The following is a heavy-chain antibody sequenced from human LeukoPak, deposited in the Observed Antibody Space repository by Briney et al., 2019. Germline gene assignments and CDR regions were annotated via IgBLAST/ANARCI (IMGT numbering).Heavy chain of an antibody. V-gene: IGHV4-39*01. J-gene: IGHJ3*02. CDR3: ARQAPSSGTTFDI. CDR2: IYYSGST. Sequence: SETLSLTCTVSGGSISSGGYYWGWIRQPPGKGLEWIGSIYYSGSTYYNPSLKSRVTISVDTPKNQFSLKLSSVTAADTAVYYCARQAPSSGTTFDIWGQGTLVTVSS. CDR1: GGSISSGGYY. D-gene: IGHD6-19*01.